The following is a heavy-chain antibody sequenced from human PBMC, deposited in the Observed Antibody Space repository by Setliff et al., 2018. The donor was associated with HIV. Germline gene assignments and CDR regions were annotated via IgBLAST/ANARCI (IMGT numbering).Heavy chain of an antibody. CDR3: SRVARTYYYESSGYGDAFDI. Sequence: GGSLRLSCAASGFTFSSYWMSWVRQAPGKGLEWVANIKEDGSEKYYVDSVKGRFTISRDNAKNSRYLQMNSLGAEDTAVYYCSRVARTYYYESSGYGDAFDIWGQGTMVTVSS. CDR1: GFTFSSYW. CDR2: IKEDGSEK. D-gene: IGHD3-22*01. V-gene: IGHV3-7*01. J-gene: IGHJ3*02.